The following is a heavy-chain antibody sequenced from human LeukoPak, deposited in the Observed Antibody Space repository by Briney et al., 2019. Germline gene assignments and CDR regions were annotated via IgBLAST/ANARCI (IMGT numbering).Heavy chain of an antibody. J-gene: IGHJ4*02. Sequence: GGSLRLSCAASGFTFSSYAVSWVRQAPGKGLEWVSAISGSGGSTYYADSVKGRFTISRDNSKNTLYLQMNSLRAEDTAVYYCAKSHGVLRFLEWLLLYYFDYWGQGTLVTVSS. V-gene: IGHV3-23*01. CDR1: GFTFSSYA. D-gene: IGHD3-3*01. CDR2: ISGSGGST. CDR3: AKSHGVLRFLEWLLLYYFDY.